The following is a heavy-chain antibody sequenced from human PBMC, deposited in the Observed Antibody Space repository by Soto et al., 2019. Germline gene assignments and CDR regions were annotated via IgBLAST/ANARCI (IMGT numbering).Heavy chain of an antibody. CDR1: GFTFSSYG. CDR2: IWYDGSNK. D-gene: IGHD3-3*02. V-gene: IGHV3-33*01. CDR3: ARAEVIRGDAFDI. J-gene: IGHJ3*02. Sequence: GGSLRLSCAASGFTFSSYGMHWVRQAPGKGLEWVAVIWYDGSNKYYADSVKGRFTISRDNSKNTLYLQMNSLRAEDTAVYYCARAEVIRGDAFDIWGQGTMVTVS.